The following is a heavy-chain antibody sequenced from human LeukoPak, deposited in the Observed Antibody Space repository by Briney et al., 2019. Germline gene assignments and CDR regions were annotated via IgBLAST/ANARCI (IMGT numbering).Heavy chain of an antibody. Sequence: AETLSLTCAASGGSFSNYYWSWVRQPPGKGLEWVGEIYDSGSTNYTQSLKSRVTISIAKSKNKFSLKLNRVNAADTAVYYCARGRNYFGNSMVFDYGGEGTLVSVSS. J-gene: IGHJ4*02. CDR2: IYDSGST. D-gene: IGHD4-23*01. V-gene: IGHV4-34*01. CDR1: GGSFSNYY. CDR3: ARGRNYFGNSMVFDY.